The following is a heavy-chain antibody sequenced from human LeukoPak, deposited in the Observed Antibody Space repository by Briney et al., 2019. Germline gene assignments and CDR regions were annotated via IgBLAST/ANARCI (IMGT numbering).Heavy chain of an antibody. J-gene: IGHJ5*02. D-gene: IGHD2-2*01. CDR1: GGSISSGGYY. CDR2: IYHSGST. Sequence: SETLSLTCTVSGGSISSGGYYWSWIRQPPGKGLEWIGYIYHSGSTYYNPSPKSRVTISVDRSKNQFSLKLSSVTAADTAVYYCARSSGVVVVPAAAPWFDPWGQGTLVTVSS. V-gene: IGHV4-30-2*01. CDR3: ARSSGVVVVPAAAPWFDP.